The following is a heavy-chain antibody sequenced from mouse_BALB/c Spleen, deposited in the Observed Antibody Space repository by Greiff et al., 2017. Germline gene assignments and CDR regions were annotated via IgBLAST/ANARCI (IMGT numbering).Heavy chain of an antibody. J-gene: IGHJ2*01. CDR1: GYSFTSYW. Sequence: VQLQQSGTVLARPGASVKMSCKASGYSFTSYWMHWVKQRPGQGLEWIGAIYPGNSDTSYNQKFKGKAKLTAVTSASTAYMELSSLTNEDSAVYYCTREKDGYYDFDYWGQGTTLTVSS. D-gene: IGHD2-3*01. V-gene: IGHV1-5*01. CDR2: IYPGNSDT. CDR3: TREKDGYYDFDY.